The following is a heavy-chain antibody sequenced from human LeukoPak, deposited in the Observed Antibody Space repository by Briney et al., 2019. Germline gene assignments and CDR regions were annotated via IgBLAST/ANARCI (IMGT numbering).Heavy chain of an antibody. Sequence: GGSLRLSCAASGFTFSSYAMHWVRQAPGKGLEYVSAISSNGGSTYYANSVKGRFTISRDNGRNTVFLQMSSLRAEDTALYYCARKSASGNYPLDYWGQGTLVTVSS. CDR3: ARKSASGNYPLDY. CDR2: ISSNGGST. D-gene: IGHD3-10*01. CDR1: GFTFSSYA. J-gene: IGHJ4*02. V-gene: IGHV3-64*01.